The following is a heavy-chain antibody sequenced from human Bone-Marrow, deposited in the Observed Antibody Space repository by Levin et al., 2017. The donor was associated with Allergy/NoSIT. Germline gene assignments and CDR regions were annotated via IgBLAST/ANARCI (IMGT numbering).Heavy chain of an antibody. CDR3: AREGTPQSWDY. D-gene: IGHD1-14*01. CDR2: IYYIWTT. J-gene: IGHJ4*02. Sequence: SQTLSLTCTVSGGSISRSPYYWVWIRQPPGKGLEWIGSIYYIWTTYYNPSLKTRVTISVDTSKNQFSLKLTSVTAADTAVYYCAREGTPQSWDYWGQGSLVRVSS. V-gene: IGHV4-39*07. CDR1: GGSISRSPYY.